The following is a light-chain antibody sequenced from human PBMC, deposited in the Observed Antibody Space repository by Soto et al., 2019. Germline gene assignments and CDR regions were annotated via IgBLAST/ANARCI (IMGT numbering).Light chain of an antibody. CDR2: DVS. CDR1: QSVISSY. Sequence: EIVLTQYPGTLSLSPGERATLSCRSSQSVISSYLAWYQHKPGQAPRLLIYDVSSSATGIPDRFSGSGSGTAFTLTISRLEPEDFAVYYCQQYGSSPTFGQGTKVELK. CDR3: QQYGSSPT. J-gene: IGKJ1*01. V-gene: IGKV3-20*01.